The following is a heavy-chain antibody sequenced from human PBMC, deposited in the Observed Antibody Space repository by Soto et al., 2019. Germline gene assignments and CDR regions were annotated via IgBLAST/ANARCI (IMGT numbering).Heavy chain of an antibody. CDR2: ISGSGGST. Sequence: GGSLRLSCAASGFTFSSYAMSWVRQAPGKGLEWVSAISGSGGSTYYADSVKGRFTISRDNSKNTLYLQMNSLRAEDTAVYYCAKGGVRYQLLSHKLDYWGQGTLDTVSS. J-gene: IGHJ4*02. V-gene: IGHV3-23*01. CDR3: AKGGVRYQLLSHKLDY. CDR1: GFTFSSYA. D-gene: IGHD2-2*01.